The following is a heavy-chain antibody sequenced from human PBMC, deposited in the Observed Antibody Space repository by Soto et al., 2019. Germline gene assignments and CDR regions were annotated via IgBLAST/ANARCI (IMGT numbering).Heavy chain of an antibody. CDR3: ARGRDGDY. D-gene: IGHD6-6*01. J-gene: IGHJ4*02. CDR1: GYAFTTYG. CDR2: LSAHNGNT. Sequence: QVHLVQSGAEVKKPGASVKVSCKGSGYAFTTYGITWVRQAPGQGLEWMGWLSAHNGNTNYAQKLQVRVTVARDTSTRTAYMELRSLRSDDTAVYYCARGRDGDYWGQGALVTVSS. V-gene: IGHV1-18*01.